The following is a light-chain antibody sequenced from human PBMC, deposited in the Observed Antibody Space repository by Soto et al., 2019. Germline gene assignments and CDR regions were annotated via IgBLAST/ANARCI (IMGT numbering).Light chain of an antibody. Sequence: VLTQSPATLSLSPGERATLSCRASQSVSSNLAWYQQKPGQAPRLLIYDASNRATGIPARFSGSGSGTDFTLTISSLQPEDFAVYYCHQRSNWPPTFGGGTKVDIK. V-gene: IGKV3-11*01. J-gene: IGKJ4*01. CDR2: DAS. CDR1: QSVSSN. CDR3: HQRSNWPPT.